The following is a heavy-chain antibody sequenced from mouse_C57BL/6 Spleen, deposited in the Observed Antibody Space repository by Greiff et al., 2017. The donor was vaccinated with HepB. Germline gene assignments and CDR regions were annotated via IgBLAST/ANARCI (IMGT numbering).Heavy chain of an antibody. V-gene: IGHV5-4*01. CDR2: ISDGGSYT. D-gene: IGHD1-1*01. CDR1: GFTFSSYA. CDR3: ARDHSSYGFAY. Sequence: EVMLVESGGGLVKPGGSLKLSCAASGFTFSSYAMSWVRQTPEKRLEWVATISDGGSYTYYPDNVKGRFTISGDNAKNNLYLQMSHLKSEDTAMYYCARDHSSYGFAYWGQGTLVTVSA. J-gene: IGHJ3*01.